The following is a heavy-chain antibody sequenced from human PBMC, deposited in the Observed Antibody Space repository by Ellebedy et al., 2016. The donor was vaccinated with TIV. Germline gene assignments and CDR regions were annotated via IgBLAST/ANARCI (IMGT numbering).Heavy chain of an antibody. Sequence: GESLKISCAASGFTFSSYAMTWVRQAPGKGLEWVSGVSGSGGSAYYADSVKGRFTISRDNSKNTLYLQMNSLRAEDTALFYCARAKFEYYDTSGAFDYWGQGTLVTVSS. D-gene: IGHD3-22*01. J-gene: IGHJ4*02. V-gene: IGHV3-23*01. CDR3: ARAKFEYYDTSGAFDY. CDR1: GFTFSSYA. CDR2: VSGSGGSA.